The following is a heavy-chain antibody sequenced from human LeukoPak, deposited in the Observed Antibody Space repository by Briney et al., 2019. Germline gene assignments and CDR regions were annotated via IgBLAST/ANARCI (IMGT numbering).Heavy chain of an antibody. Sequence: PSETLSLTCTVSGGPISSSSYYWGWIRQPPGKGLEWIGSIYYSGSTYYNPSLKSRVTISVDTSKNQFSLKLSSVTAADTAVYYCARRTPDYYGSGSYYPVRDNWFDPWGQGTLVTVSS. J-gene: IGHJ5*02. D-gene: IGHD3-10*01. CDR3: ARRTPDYYGSGSYYPVRDNWFDP. CDR2: IYYSGST. CDR1: GGPISSSSYY. V-gene: IGHV4-39*01.